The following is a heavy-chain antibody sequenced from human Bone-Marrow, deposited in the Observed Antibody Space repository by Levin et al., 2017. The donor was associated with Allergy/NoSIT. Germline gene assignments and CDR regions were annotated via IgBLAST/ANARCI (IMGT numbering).Heavy chain of an antibody. CDR1: GFAFSSYA. CDR3: AKDTYDYVWGSNRYTHDFDY. D-gene: IGHD3-16*02. J-gene: IGHJ4*02. CDR2: ISGSGGST. Sequence: PGGSLRLSCAASGFAFSSYAMTWVRQAPGKGLEWVSAISGSGGSTYYVDSVKGRFTISRDNSKNTLSLQMNNLRAEDTAVYYCAKDTYDYVWGSNRYTHDFDYWGQGTLVTVSS. V-gene: IGHV3-23*01.